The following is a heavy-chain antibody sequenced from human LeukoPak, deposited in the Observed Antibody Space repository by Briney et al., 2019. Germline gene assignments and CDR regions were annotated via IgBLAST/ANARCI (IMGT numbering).Heavy chain of an antibody. Sequence: SESLSLTCTVSGGSISIYYWSWVRQPPGKGLEWIGYIYNSGSTTYNPSLKSRATISVDTSKNQFSLKLTSMTAADTAFYYCVRDRELHYWGQGILVTVSS. J-gene: IGHJ4*02. CDR2: IYNSGST. CDR3: VRDRELHY. CDR1: GGSISIYY. V-gene: IGHV4-59*01. D-gene: IGHD1-7*01.